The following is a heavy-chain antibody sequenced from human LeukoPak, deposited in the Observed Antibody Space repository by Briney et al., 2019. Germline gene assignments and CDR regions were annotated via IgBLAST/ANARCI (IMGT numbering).Heavy chain of an antibody. D-gene: IGHD2-15*01. CDR3: ARELPVVVVAATAFDY. J-gene: IGHJ4*02. V-gene: IGHV3-48*03. Sequence: GGSLRLSCAASGFTFSSYEMNWVRQAPGKGLEWVSYISSSGSAIYYADSVKGRFTISRDNAKNSLYLQMNSLRAEDTAVYYCARELPVVVVAATAFDYWGQGTLVTVSS. CDR2: ISSSGSAI. CDR1: GFTFSSYE.